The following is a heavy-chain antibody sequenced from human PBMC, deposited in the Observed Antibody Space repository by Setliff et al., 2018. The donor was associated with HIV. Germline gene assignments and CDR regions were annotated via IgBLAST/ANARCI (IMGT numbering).Heavy chain of an antibody. CDR2: IYHTGNT. D-gene: IGHD4-17*01. J-gene: IGHJ3*02. CDR1: GYSISSGYY. Sequence: SETLSLTCTVTGYSISSGYYWAWIRQPPGKGLEWIGYIYHTGNTYYNPSLKSRVTISVDTSKNQISLRLNSLTAADTAVYYCARGTTLNVVPDAFDIWGQGTMVT. V-gene: IGHV4-38-2*02. CDR3: ARGTTLNVVPDAFDI.